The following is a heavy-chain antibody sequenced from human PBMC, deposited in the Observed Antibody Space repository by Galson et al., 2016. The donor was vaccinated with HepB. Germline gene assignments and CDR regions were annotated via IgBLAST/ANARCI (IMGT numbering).Heavy chain of an antibody. Sequence: SLRLSCAASGFTFSSYAMGWVRQAPGKGLEWVAAISASGVGTNYADSVTGRFTISRDNSQNIMYLQMNSLRAEDTAIFYCAKRRGAGGDFEFWGPGTQFTVSS. CDR2: ISASGVGT. D-gene: IGHD2-21*02. V-gene: IGHV3-23*01. CDR3: AKRRGAGGDFEF. CDR1: GFTFSSYA. J-gene: IGHJ4*02.